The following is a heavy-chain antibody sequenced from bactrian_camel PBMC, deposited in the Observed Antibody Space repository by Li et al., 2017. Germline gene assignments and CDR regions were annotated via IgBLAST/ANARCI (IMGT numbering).Heavy chain of an antibody. D-gene: IGHD5*01. CDR1: GLSVSDFS. V-gene: IGHV3S1*01. CDR2: IRRDDLTAYT. CDR3: AADRGYSGGTWTFVPMYKN. J-gene: IGHJ4*01. Sequence: HVQLVESGGGSVQTGGSLRLSCAPSGLSVSDFSMAWFRQSPGKEREGVAAIRRDDLTAYTDYADSVKGRFTISKDSAKNTLYLQMNSLKTEDTAMYYCAADRGYSGGTWTFVPMYKNRGQGTQVTVS.